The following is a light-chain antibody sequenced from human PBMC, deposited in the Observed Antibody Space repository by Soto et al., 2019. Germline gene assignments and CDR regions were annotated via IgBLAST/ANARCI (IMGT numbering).Light chain of an antibody. Sequence: DIQMTQSPSTLSASVGDRVTITCRASQSISSWLAWYQQKPGTAPKLLIYKASTLQTGVPSRFSGSGSGTEFPLTISSLQPDDFATYYCQQYNDNWTFGQGTKVE. V-gene: IGKV1-5*03. CDR2: KAS. CDR3: QQYNDNWT. J-gene: IGKJ1*01. CDR1: QSISSW.